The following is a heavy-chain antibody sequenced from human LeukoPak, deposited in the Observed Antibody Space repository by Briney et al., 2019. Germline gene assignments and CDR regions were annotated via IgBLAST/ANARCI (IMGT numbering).Heavy chain of an antibody. CDR1: GFTFSSYG. D-gene: IGHD6-13*01. Sequence: GRSLRLSCAASGFTFSSYGMHWVRQAPGKGLEWVAVISYDGSNKYYADSVKRRFTISRDNSKNTLYLQMNSLRAEDTAVYYCAKDLSSWFGSYYYYGMDVWGQGTTVTVSS. J-gene: IGHJ6*02. CDR2: ISYDGSNK. V-gene: IGHV3-30*18. CDR3: AKDLSSWFGSYYYYGMDV.